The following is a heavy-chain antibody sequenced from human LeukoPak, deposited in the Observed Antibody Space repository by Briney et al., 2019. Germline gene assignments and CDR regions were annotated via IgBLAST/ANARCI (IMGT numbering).Heavy chain of an antibody. J-gene: IGHJ5*02. D-gene: IGHD6-13*01. CDR3: ARCMVLSQGWCNWFDP. Sequence: GGSLRLSCAASGFDLTTYAMTWVRQAPAKGLEWASSIRIGGGGTYYADSVKGRFTISRDNSENTLHLQMNNLRVEDTARYFCARCMVLSQGWCNWFDPWGQGILVTVSS. CDR1: GFDLTTYA. V-gene: IGHV3-23*01. CDR2: IRIGGGGT.